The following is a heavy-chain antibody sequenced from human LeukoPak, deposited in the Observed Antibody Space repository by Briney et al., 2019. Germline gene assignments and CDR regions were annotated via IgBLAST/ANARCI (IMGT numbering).Heavy chain of an antibody. CDR3: VRDGSGSYRASDY. D-gene: IGHD3-10*01. V-gene: IGHV3-7*01. CDR1: GFTFSSYW. J-gene: IGHJ4*02. Sequence: PGGSLRLSCAASGFTFSSYWMSWERQAPGKGLEWVASIKQDGSEKYYVDSVKGRFTISRDNAKNSLYLQMSSLRAEDTAVYYCVRDGSGSYRASDYWGQGTLVTVSS. CDR2: IKQDGSEK.